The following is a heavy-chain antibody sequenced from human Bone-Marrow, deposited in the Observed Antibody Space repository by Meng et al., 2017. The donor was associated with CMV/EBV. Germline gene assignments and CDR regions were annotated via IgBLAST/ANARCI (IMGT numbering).Heavy chain of an antibody. CDR1: GFTFSSYA. Sequence: GGSLRLSCAASGFTFSSYAMHWVRQAPGQGLEWMGWISAYNGNTNYAQKFQGRVTMTRDTSTSTVYMELSSLRSEDTAVYYCARDIGCSSTSCYSGGTWGQGTLVTVSS. CDR3: ARDIGCSSTSCYSGGT. D-gene: IGHD2-2*01. CDR2: ISAYNGNT. J-gene: IGHJ5*02. V-gene: IGHV1-18*01.